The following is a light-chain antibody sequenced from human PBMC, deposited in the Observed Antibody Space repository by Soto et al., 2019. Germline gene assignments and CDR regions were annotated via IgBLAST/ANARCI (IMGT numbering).Light chain of an antibody. J-gene: IGKJ5*01. V-gene: IGKV3-11*01. CDR3: QERSNWPPIT. CDR1: QSVGTY. Sequence: EIVLKQSPATLSLTPGESATLSCRASQSVGTYVAWYQQKSGLPPRLLIYGASNRATGIPARFSGSGSGTDFTLTISNVESEDFAVYYCQERSNWPPITFGQGTRLEIK. CDR2: GAS.